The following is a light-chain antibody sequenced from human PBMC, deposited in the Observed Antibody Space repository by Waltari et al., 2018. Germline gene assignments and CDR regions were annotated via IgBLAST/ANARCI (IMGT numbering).Light chain of an antibody. Sequence: DIQLTQSPSFLSAGVGDRVTITCRARQGISTYLAWYQQKPGKAPAVLIFAASSLQHGVPAKFSGHGSGTEFTLTIRSLQPEDVGSYYCQQLNTYPLTFGGGTKVEIK. CDR1: QGISTY. V-gene: IGKV1-9*01. J-gene: IGKJ4*01. CDR2: AAS. CDR3: QQLNTYPLT.